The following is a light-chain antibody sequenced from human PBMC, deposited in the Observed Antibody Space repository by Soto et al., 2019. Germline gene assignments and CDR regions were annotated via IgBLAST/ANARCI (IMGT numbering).Light chain of an antibody. V-gene: IGLV1-44*01. J-gene: IGLJ2*01. CDR1: SSNIGGNI. Sequence: QSVLTQPPSASGTPGQRVTISCSGSSSNIGGNIVNWYQQLPGTAPKLLIHSNNQRPSGVPDRFSGSKSGTSASLAISGLQSEDEADYYCAAWGDSLNGVVFGGGTKLTVL. CDR2: SNN. CDR3: AAWGDSLNGVV.